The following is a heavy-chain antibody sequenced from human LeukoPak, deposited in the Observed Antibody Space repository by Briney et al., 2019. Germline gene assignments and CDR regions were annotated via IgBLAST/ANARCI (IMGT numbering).Heavy chain of an antibody. CDR2: INPSGGST. J-gene: IGHJ5*02. CDR3: ARGPYYDILTGYYTPHWCDP. D-gene: IGHD3-9*01. V-gene: IGHV1-46*01. Sequence: ASVKVSCKASGYTFTSYYMHWVRQAPGQGLEWMGIINPSGGSTSYAQKFQGRVTMTRDTSTSTVYMELSSLRSEDTAVYYCARGPYYDILTGYYTPHWCDPWGQGTLVTVSS. CDR1: GYTFTSYY.